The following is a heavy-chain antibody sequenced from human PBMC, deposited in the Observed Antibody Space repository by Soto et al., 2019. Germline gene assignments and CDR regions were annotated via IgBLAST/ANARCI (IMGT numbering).Heavy chain of an antibody. D-gene: IGHD1-1*01. CDR2: IRSKANSYAT. CDR1: GFTFSGSA. CDR3: TRPKTTGTTDYYYYMDV. Sequence: GGSLRLSCAASGFTFSGSAMHWVRQASGKGLEWVGRIRSKANSYATAYAASVKGRFTISRDDSKNTAYLQMKSLKTEDTAVYYCTRPKTTGTTDYYYYMDVWGKGTTVTVSS. J-gene: IGHJ6*03. V-gene: IGHV3-73*01.